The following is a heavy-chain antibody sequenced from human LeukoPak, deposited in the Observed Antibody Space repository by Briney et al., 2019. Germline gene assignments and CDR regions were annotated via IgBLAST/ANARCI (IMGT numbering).Heavy chain of an antibody. V-gene: IGHV4-39*01. CDR3: VRQPSGSPGDY. J-gene: IGHJ4*02. D-gene: IGHD1-26*01. CDR1: GGSMSSINYY. Sequence: KPSETLSLTCSVSGGSMSSINYYWGWIRQPPGKGLEWIAYIYNSGSANYNPSLNSRVTVSVDTSNNQFSLKLSSVTAADTAVYYCVRQPSGSPGDYWGQGTLVTVSS. CDR2: IYNSGSA.